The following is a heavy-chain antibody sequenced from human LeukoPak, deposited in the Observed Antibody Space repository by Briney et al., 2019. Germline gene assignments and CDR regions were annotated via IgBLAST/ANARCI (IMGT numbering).Heavy chain of an antibody. CDR3: ASHYCTAGSCYFDG. CDR1: GFSISHNY. V-gene: IGHV3-53*01. D-gene: IGHD2-8*02. Sequence: GGSLRLSCVVSGFSISHNYMSWVRQAPGKGLEWVSLIYSGGDSYYADSVKGRFIISKDNSKNTVYLRMNTLRAEDTAVYYCASHYCTAGSCYFDGWGQGTLVSVPS. J-gene: IGHJ4*02. CDR2: IYSGGDS.